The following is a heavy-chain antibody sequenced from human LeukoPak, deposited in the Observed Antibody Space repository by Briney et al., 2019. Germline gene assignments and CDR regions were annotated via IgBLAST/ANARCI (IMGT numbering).Heavy chain of an antibody. CDR3: ARYYYDSSGYCYYFDY. CDR2: INSDGSST. J-gene: IGHJ4*02. CDR1: GFTFSSYW. Sequence: GGSLRLSCAASGFTFSSYWMHWVRQAPGKGLVWVSRINSDGSSTSYADSVKGRFTISRDNAKNTLYLQMNSLRAEDTAVYYCARYYYDSSGYCYYFDYWGQGTLVTVSS. V-gene: IGHV3-74*01. D-gene: IGHD3-22*01.